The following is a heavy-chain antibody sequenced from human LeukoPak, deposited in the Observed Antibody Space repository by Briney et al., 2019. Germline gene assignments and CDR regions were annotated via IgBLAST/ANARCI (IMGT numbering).Heavy chain of an antibody. V-gene: IGHV1-69*04. J-gene: IGHJ3*02. Sequence: ASVKVSCKASGGTFSSYAISCVRQAPGQGLEWMERIIPILGIANYAQKFQGRVTITADKSTSTAYMELSSLRSEDTAVYYCARGYYYDSSGYHGAFDIWGQGTMVTVSS. CDR1: GGTFSSYA. CDR3: ARGYYYDSSGYHGAFDI. D-gene: IGHD3-22*01. CDR2: IIPILGIA.